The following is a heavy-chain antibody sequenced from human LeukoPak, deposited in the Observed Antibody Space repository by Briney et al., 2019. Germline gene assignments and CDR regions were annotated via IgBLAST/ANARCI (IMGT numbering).Heavy chain of an antibody. CDR1: GFTFSSYW. V-gene: IGHV3-7*01. CDR3: AREAFYGDYRAALDY. D-gene: IGHD4-17*01. Sequence: GGSLRLSCAASGFTFSSYWMSWVRQAPGKGLEWVANIKQDGSEKYYVDSVKGRFTISRDNAKNSLYLQMNSLRAEDTAVYYYAREAFYGDYRAALDYWGQGTLVTVSS. CDR2: IKQDGSEK. J-gene: IGHJ4*02.